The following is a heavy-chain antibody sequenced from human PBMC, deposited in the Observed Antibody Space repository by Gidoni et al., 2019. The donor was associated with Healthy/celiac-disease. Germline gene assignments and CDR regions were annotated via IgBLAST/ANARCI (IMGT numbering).Heavy chain of an antibody. CDR2: ISSSSSTI. V-gene: IGHV3-48*01. J-gene: IGHJ4*02. CDR1: GFTFSSYS. D-gene: IGHD3-10*01. CDR3: ASLLWFGEAHFDY. Sequence: EVQLVESGGGLVQPGGSLRLSCAASGFTFSSYSMNWVRQAPGKGLEWVSYISSSSSTIYYADSVKGRFTISRDNAKNSLYLQMNSLRAEDTAVYYCASLLWFGEAHFDYWGQGTLVTVSS.